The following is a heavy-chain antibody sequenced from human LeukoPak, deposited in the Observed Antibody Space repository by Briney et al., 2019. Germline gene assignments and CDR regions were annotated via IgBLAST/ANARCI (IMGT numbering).Heavy chain of an antibody. Sequence: PSETLSLTCAVYGGSFSGYYWSWIRQPPGKGLEWIGEINHSGSTNYNPSLKSRVTISVDTSKNQFSLKLSSVTAADTAVYYCARDQEYSSSSGWFDPWGQGTLVTVSS. CDR2: INHSGST. V-gene: IGHV4-34*01. J-gene: IGHJ5*02. CDR3: ARDQEYSSSSGWFDP. D-gene: IGHD6-6*01. CDR1: GGSFSGYY.